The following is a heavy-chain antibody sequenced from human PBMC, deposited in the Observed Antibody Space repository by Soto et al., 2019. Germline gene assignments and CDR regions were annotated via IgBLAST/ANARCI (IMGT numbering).Heavy chain of an antibody. CDR3: ARGLWFGEGDGGCFDP. CDR1: GGSISSGGYS. CDR2: IYHSGST. V-gene: IGHV4-30-2*01. Sequence: QLQLQESGSGLVKPSQTLSLTCAVSGGSISSGGYSWSWIRQPPGKGLEWIGYIYHSGSTYYNPSLKSRVTISVDRSKNQFSLKLSSVTAADTAVYYCARGLWFGEGDGGCFDPWGQGTLVTVSS. J-gene: IGHJ5*02. D-gene: IGHD3-10*01.